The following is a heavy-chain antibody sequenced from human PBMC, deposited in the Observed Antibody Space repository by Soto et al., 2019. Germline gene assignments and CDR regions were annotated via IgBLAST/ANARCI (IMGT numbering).Heavy chain of an antibody. J-gene: IGHJ4*02. Sequence: GGSLRLSCAASGFTFSTYAMSWVRQAPGKGLEWVSAISGSGGTTYYADSVKGRFTISRDNARNSLYLQMNSLRAEDTAVYYCARGFDSDIWGQGTLVTVSS. V-gene: IGHV3-23*01. CDR2: ISGSGGTT. CDR3: ARGFDSDI. CDR1: GFTFSTYA. D-gene: IGHD3-22*01.